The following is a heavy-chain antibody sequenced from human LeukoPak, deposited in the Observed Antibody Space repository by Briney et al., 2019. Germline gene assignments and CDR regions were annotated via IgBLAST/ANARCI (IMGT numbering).Heavy chain of an antibody. Sequence: GGSLRLSCAASGFTFSSYVMHWVRQAPGKGLEWVAIISYDGSNEYYADSVKGRFTISRDNSKNTLYLQMNSLRAEDTAVYYCARGSYGSGSYYWVNWFDPWGQGTLVTVSS. CDR1: GFTFSSYV. D-gene: IGHD3-10*01. CDR2: ISYDGSNE. CDR3: ARGSYGSGSYYWVNWFDP. V-gene: IGHV3-30*14. J-gene: IGHJ5*02.